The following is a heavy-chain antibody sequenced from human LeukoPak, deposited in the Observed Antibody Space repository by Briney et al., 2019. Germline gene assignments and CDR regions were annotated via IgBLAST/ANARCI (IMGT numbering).Heavy chain of an antibody. CDR3: AKEGAASHGFDAFDI. CDR2: ISGGGGST. Sequence: PGGSLRLSCAASGFTFSSYVMNWVRQAPGKGLEWVSAISGGGGSTDYADSVKGRFTISRDNSKNTLYLQVNSLRAEDTALYYCAKEGAASHGFDAFDIWGQGTMVTVSS. J-gene: IGHJ3*02. D-gene: IGHD5-24*01. V-gene: IGHV3-23*01. CDR1: GFTFSSYV.